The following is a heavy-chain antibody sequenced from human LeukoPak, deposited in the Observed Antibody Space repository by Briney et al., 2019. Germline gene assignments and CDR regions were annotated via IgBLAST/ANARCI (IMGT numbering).Heavy chain of an antibody. CDR1: GFTFSNSA. D-gene: IGHD2-2*01. CDR2: ISGTGSGT. V-gene: IGHV3-23*01. J-gene: IGHJ6*04. Sequence: GGSLRLSCAVSGFTFSNSAMTWVRQAPGKGLKWVSGISGTGSGTYYADSVKGRFTISRDNSKNILYLQMNSLRAEDTAVYYCAKGQYCSSTSCLTWMDVWGKGTTVTVSS. CDR3: AKGQYCSSTSCLTWMDV.